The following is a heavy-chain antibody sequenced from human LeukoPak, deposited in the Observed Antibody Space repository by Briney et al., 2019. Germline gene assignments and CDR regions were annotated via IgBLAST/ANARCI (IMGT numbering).Heavy chain of an antibody. CDR1: GFTFSDHY. CDR3: ARVTLYGESALDY. V-gene: IGHV3-11*06. Sequence: PGGSLRLSCAASGFTFSDHYMSWIRQAPGKGLEWGSYISGSSHYTNTADSVKGRFTISRDNAKNLLYLQMNSLRTEDTAVYYCARVTLYGESALDYWGQGTLVTVSS. J-gene: IGHJ4*02. CDR2: ISGSSHYT. D-gene: IGHD4-17*01.